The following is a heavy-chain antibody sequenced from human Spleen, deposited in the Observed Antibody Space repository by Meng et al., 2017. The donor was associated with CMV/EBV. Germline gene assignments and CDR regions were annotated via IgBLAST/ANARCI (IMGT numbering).Heavy chain of an antibody. J-gene: IGHJ5*02. V-gene: IGHV3-30*02. CDR2: VRYDGSTQ. D-gene: IGHD1-26*01. CDR1: GCNLRDVG. Sequence: GCNLRDVGGEGDGKRPGKGREWVACVRYDGSTQYYTGAVRGRFTISRDTSNNTLYLEMDTLRAEDAAVYYCAKEARGSGSYRWFDPWGQGTLVTVSS. CDR3: AKEARGSGSYRWFDP.